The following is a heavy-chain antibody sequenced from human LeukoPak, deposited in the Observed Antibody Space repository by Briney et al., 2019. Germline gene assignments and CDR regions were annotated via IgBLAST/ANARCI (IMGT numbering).Heavy chain of an antibody. CDR2: IYPGDSET. CDR1: GYRFSNYY. CDR3: ARQSFNWGPFDY. D-gene: IGHD7-27*01. J-gene: IGHJ4*02. Sequence: GESLKISCKGSGYRFSNYYIGWVRQMPGKGLEWMGIIYPGDSETKYSPSFQGQVTISTDKSISTAYLQWRSLRSSDTAMYYCARQSFNWGPFDYWGQGTLVTVSS. V-gene: IGHV5-51*01.